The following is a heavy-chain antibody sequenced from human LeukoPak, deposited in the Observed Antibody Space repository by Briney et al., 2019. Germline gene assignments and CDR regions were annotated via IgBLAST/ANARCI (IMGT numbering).Heavy chain of an antibody. J-gene: IGHJ3*02. V-gene: IGHV3-11*06. CDR3: ARDAYCSGGTCYHDSFDI. Sequence: PGGSLRLSCAASGFTFSDYYMSWIRRAPGKGLEWVSYISSSSNYTNYAESVKGRFTISRDNAKNSLYLQMNSLRAEDTAVYYCARDAYCSGGTCYHDSFDIWGQGTMVTVSS. CDR1: GFTFSDYY. CDR2: ISSSSNYT. D-gene: IGHD2-15*01.